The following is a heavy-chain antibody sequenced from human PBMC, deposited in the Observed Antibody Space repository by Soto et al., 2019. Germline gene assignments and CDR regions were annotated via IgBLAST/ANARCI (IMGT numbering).Heavy chain of an antibody. CDR3: ARHSYYYGSTYGCWLDP. CDR1: GDSIRSSSYY. D-gene: IGHD3-10*01. Sequence: XXTLSLCFTVSGDSIRSSSYYWGRIRRPPGNGLEWIGSMYYSGRTYYNPSLKSRVAISVDTSKNQFSVKLSSVTAADTAVYYCARHSYYYGSTYGCWLDPGGQGTLGTVS. CDR2: MYYSGRT. J-gene: IGHJ5*02. V-gene: IGHV4-39*01.